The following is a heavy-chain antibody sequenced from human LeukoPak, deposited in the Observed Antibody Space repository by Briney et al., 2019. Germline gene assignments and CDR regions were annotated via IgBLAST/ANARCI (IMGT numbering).Heavy chain of an antibody. Sequence: PGGSLRLSCAASGFTFSSYWVSWVRQAPGKGLEWVANTKQDGSERYYVDSVKGRFTISRDNAKNSLYLQMNSLRAEDTAVYYCARDKIVGATNFDYWGQGTLVTVSS. CDR1: GFTFSSYW. CDR3: ARDKIVGATNFDY. V-gene: IGHV3-7*03. D-gene: IGHD1-26*01. J-gene: IGHJ4*02. CDR2: TKQDGSER.